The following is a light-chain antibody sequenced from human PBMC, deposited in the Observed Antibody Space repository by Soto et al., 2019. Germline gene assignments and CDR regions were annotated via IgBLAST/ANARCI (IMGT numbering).Light chain of an antibody. CDR3: QTWGTGIRV. V-gene: IGLV4-69*01. CDR2: VNSDGSH. CDR1: SGHNNYA. Sequence: QLVLTQSPSASASLGASVKLTCTLSSGHNNYAITWHQQQPEKGPRYLMKVNSDGSHSRGDGIPDRFSGSSSEAERYLTISSLQSEDEADYYCQTWGTGIRVFGGGTKVTVL. J-gene: IGLJ2*01.